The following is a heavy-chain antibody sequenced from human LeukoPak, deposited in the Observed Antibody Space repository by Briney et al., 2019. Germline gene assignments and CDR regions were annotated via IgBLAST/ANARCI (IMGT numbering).Heavy chain of an antibody. CDR2: INPNSGDT. Sequence: ASVKVSCKASGYTFTDYYMHWVRQSPGQGPEWMGWINPNSGDTRFAQKFQGRVTLTRDTSISTTYMELNSLRSDDTAVYYCARAVTTVIPNWFDPWGQGTLVTVSS. CDR1: GYTFTDYY. D-gene: IGHD4-11*01. J-gene: IGHJ5*02. V-gene: IGHV1-2*02. CDR3: ARAVTTVIPNWFDP.